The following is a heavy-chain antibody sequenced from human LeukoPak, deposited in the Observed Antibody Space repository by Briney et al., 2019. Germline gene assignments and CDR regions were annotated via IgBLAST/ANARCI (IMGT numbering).Heavy chain of an antibody. CDR2: INPNSGGT. CDR3: APGSDSGYYRVGTYFGY. Sequence: ASVKVSCKASGYTFTGYYMHWVRQAPGQGLEWMGWINPNSGGTNYAQKFQGRVTMTRDTSISTAYMELSRLRSDDTAVYYCAPGSDSGYYRVGTYFGYWGQGALVTVSS. CDR1: GYTFTGYY. V-gene: IGHV1-2*02. D-gene: IGHD5-12*01. J-gene: IGHJ4*02.